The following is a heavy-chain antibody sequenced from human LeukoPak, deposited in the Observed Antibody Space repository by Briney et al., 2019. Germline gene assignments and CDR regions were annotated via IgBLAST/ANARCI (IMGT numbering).Heavy chain of an antibody. CDR2: IYYGGTT. Sequence: SETLSLTCTASGGSISSDYSWGWIRQPPGKGLEWIGNIYYGGTTYYNSSPKSRVTISVDTSKNQISLKLSSVTASDTSIYYCSSTRLGYSGGWHWGQGTLVTVSS. V-gene: IGHV4-39*01. D-gene: IGHD6-19*01. J-gene: IGHJ4*02. CDR1: GGSISSDYS. CDR3: SSTRLGYSGGWH.